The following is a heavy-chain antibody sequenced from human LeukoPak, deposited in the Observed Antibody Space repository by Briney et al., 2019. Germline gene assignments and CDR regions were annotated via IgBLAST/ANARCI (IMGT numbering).Heavy chain of an antibody. CDR1: GYTFTSYD. Sequence: ASVKVSCKASGYTFTSYDINWVRQATGQGLEWMGWMNPNSGNTGYAQKFQGRVTITRNTSISTAYMELSSLRSEDTAVYYCARWHVAGSSRSKNNWFDPWGQGTLVTVSS. V-gene: IGHV1-8*03. CDR2: MNPNSGNT. CDR3: ARWHVAGSSRSKNNWFDP. D-gene: IGHD6-13*01. J-gene: IGHJ5*02.